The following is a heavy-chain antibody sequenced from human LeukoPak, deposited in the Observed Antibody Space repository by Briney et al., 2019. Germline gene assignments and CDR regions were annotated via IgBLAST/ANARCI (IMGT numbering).Heavy chain of an antibody. CDR1: GGSFSGYY. V-gene: IGHV4-34*01. J-gene: IGHJ5*02. D-gene: IGHD6-6*01. CDR3: AREGSSSGVWFDP. CDR2: INHSGST. Sequence: SETLSLTCAVYGGSFSGYYWSWIRQPPGKGLEWIGEINHSGSTNYNPSLKSRVTISVDTSKNQFSLKLSSVTAADTAVYYCAREGSSSGVWFDPWGQGTLVTVSS.